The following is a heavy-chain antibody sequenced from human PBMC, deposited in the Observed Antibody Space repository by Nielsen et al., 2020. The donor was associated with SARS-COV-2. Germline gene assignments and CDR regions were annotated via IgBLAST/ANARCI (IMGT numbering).Heavy chain of an antibody. J-gene: IGHJ4*02. D-gene: IGHD3-10*01. Sequence: SETLSLTCTVSGGSTSSYYWSWIRQPPGKGLEWIGYIYYSGSTNYNPSLKSRVTISVDTSKNQFSLKLSSVTAADTAVYYCARNSMVRGVNPLDYWGQGTLVTVSS. CDR1: GGSTSSYY. CDR3: ARNSMVRGVNPLDY. V-gene: IGHV4-59*08. CDR2: IYYSGST.